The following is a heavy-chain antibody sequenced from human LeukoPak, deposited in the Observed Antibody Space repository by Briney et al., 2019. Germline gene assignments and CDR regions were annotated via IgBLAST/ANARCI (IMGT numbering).Heavy chain of an antibody. CDR1: GFGVSSKY. CDR3: ARSDGGVLYCGEDCYLDL. J-gene: IGHJ4*02. CDR2: IYRGEKT. Sequence: GGSLRHSREPSGFGVSSKYIKSVRQPRGKGREWVSVIYRGEKTYYADSVKGRFNISRDSSKNTVFLQMNSLRAEDTAIYYCARSDGGVLYCGEDCYLDLWGQGTLVTVSS. V-gene: IGHV3-66*01. D-gene: IGHD2-21*02.